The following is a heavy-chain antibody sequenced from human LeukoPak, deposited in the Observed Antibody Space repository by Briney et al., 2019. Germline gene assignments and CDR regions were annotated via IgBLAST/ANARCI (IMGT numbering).Heavy chain of an antibody. Sequence: PGGSLRLSCAASGFTFSGYWMHWVRQVPEKGLVLVSRIDNGGSGTTYADSVKGRFTVSRDNAKNTLYLQMNSLRAEDTAIYYCARGAGWDTIFRVVQYMDVWGKGTTVTVSS. V-gene: IGHV3-74*01. CDR3: ARGAGWDTIFRVVQYMDV. J-gene: IGHJ6*03. CDR2: IDNGGSGT. D-gene: IGHD3-3*01. CDR1: GFTFSGYW.